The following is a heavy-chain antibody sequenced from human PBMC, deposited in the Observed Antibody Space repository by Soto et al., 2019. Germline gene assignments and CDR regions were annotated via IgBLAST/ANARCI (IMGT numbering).Heavy chain of an antibody. CDR2: IYWDDDK. Sequence: QITLKESGPTLVKPTQTLTLTCTFSGFSLSTSGVGVGWIRQPPGKALEWLALIYWDDDKRYSPSLKSRLTLTQDTAKNQVVLTMTNMDPVDTATYYCALGGYYYGMDVWGQGTTVTVSS. D-gene: IGHD3-16*01. J-gene: IGHJ6*02. V-gene: IGHV2-5*02. CDR1: GFSLSTSGVG. CDR3: ALGGYYYGMDV.